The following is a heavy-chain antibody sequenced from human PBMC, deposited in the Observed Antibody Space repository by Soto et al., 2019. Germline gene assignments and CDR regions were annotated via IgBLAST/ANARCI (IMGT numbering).Heavy chain of an antibody. CDR1: GGTFSNYA. CDR2: IIPLFGTP. V-gene: IGHV1-69*06. J-gene: IGHJ4*02. CDR3: ARGWETVGTTTPFAY. Sequence: GASVKVSCKASGGTFSNYAINWVRQAPGQGLERMGGIIPLFGTPNYAQKFQGRVTFTARKSTSTAYMELRSLRSDDTAVYYCARGWETVGTTTPFAYWGQGTLVTVSS. D-gene: IGHD1-26*01.